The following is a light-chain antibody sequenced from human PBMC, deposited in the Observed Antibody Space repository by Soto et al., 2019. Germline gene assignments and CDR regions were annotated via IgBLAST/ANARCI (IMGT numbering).Light chain of an antibody. CDR3: ALYLGGGITV. V-gene: IGLV8-61*01. Sequence: QTVVTQEPSISVSPGGTVTLTCGLTSGSVSITSYPSWFQQTPGQAPRTLIYSTNTRSSGVSDRFSGSILGGKAALTITGAQAADESDYYCALYLGGGITVFGGGTQLNVL. CDR1: SGSVSITSY. CDR2: STN. J-gene: IGLJ7*01.